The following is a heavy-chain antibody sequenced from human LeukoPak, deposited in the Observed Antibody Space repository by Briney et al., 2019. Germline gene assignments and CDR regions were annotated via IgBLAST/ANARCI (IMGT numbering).Heavy chain of an antibody. CDR2: ISSRSSTI. Sequence: GGSLRLSCAASGFTFSSYSMNWVRQAPGKGLEWVSYISSRSSTIYYADSVKGRFTISRDNAKNSLYLQMNSLRAEDTAVYYCALGGGYCSSTSCINWFDPWGQGTLVTVSS. CDR1: GFTFSSYS. CDR3: ALGGGYCSSTSCINWFDP. V-gene: IGHV3-48*01. D-gene: IGHD2-2*01. J-gene: IGHJ5*02.